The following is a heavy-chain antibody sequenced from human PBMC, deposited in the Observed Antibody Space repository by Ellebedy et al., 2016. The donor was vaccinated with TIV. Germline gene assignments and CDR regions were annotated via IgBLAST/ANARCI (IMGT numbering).Heavy chain of an antibody. V-gene: IGHV1-2*02. Sequence: AASVKVSCKASGYTFTGYYMHWVRQAPGQGLEWMGWINPNSGGTNYAQKFQGRVTMTRDTSISTAYMELSRLRSDDTAVYYCARVSAGQWLVNWFDPWGQGTLVTVSS. CDR3: ARVSAGQWLVNWFDP. J-gene: IGHJ5*02. CDR1: GYTFTGYY. D-gene: IGHD6-19*01. CDR2: INPNSGGT.